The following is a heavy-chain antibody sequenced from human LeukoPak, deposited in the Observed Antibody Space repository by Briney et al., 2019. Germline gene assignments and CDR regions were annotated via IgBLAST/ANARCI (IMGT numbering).Heavy chain of an antibody. D-gene: IGHD6-13*01. CDR1: GGSISSYY. Sequence: SETLSLTCTVSGGSISSYYWSWIRQPPGKGLEWIGYIYYSGSTNYNPSLKSRVTISVDTSKNQFSLKLSSVTAADTAVYYCARDSGYSSSWYGPVDYYYYYGMDVWGQGTTVTVSS. CDR3: ARDSGYSSSWYGPVDYYYYYGMDV. J-gene: IGHJ6*02. CDR2: IYYSGST. V-gene: IGHV4-59*01.